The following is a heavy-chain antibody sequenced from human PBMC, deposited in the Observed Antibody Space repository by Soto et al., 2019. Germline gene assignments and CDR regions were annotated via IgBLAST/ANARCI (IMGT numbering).Heavy chain of an antibody. CDR3: ARDFQWMAHFAY. CDR2: ISYDGSNK. Sequence: PGGSMSLWSAAAGFTCSSFAMRWVRQAPGKGLEWVAVISYDGSNKYYADSVKGRFTISRDNSKNTLYLQMNSLRAEDTAAYYCARDFQWMAHFAYWGQGTLVPGSS. CDR1: GFTCSSFA. V-gene: IGHV3-30-3*01. D-gene: IGHD6-19*01. J-gene: IGHJ4*02.